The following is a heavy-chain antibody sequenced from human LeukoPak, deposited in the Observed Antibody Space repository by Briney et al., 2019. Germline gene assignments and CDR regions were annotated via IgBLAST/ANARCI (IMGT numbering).Heavy chain of an antibody. D-gene: IGHD3-22*01. CDR3: ARDYYDSSGYRGGDFDY. Sequence: SETLSLTCTVSGGSISSGSYYWSWIRQPAGKGLEWIGRIYTSGSTNYNPSLKSRVTISVDTSKNQFSLKLSSVTAADTAVYYCARDYYDSSGYRGGDFDYWGQGTLVTVSS. J-gene: IGHJ4*02. CDR1: GGSISSGSYY. V-gene: IGHV4-61*02. CDR2: IYTSGST.